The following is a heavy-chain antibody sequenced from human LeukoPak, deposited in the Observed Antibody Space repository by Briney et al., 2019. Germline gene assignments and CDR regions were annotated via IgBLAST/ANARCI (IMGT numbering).Heavy chain of an antibody. CDR2: IKDDGSEK. CDR1: GFTFSSYW. J-gene: IGHJ4*02. Sequence: GGSLRLSCVGPGFTFSSYWMTWVRQAPGKGLEWVAKIKDDGSEKYSVDSVKGRFTISRDNAKNLLYLQMSSLRAEDTAVYYCARARIDYWGQGTLVTVSS. D-gene: IGHD1-14*01. CDR3: ARARIDY. V-gene: IGHV3-7*04.